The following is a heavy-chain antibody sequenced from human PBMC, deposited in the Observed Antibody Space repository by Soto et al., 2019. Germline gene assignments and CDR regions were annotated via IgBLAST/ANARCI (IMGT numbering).Heavy chain of an antibody. CDR2: INAGNGNT. D-gene: IGHD3-22*01. V-gene: IGHV1-3*01. J-gene: IGHJ4*02. CDR1: GYTFTNYA. Sequence: ASVKVSCKASGYTFTNYAIHWVRQAPGQRLEWMGWINAGNGNTKYSQKFQGRVTITRDTSASTAYMELSSLRSEDTAVYYCARGVRYYYDTSGYFGFDYWAQGNLVPVSS. CDR3: ARGVRYYYDTSGYFGFDY.